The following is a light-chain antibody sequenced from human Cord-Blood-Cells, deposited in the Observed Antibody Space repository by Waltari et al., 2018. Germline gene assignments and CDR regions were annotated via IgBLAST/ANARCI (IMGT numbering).Light chain of an antibody. V-gene: IGKV4-1*01. CDR3: QQYYSTPIT. CDR1: QSVLYSSNNKNY. Sequence: DIVMTQSPDSLAVSLGERATINCKSSQSVLYSSNNKNYLAWYQQKPGQPPKLLIYWASTRESGVPDRFSGSGSGTDFTRTISSLQAEDVAGYYCQQYYSTPITFGQGTRLEIK. CDR2: WAS. J-gene: IGKJ5*01.